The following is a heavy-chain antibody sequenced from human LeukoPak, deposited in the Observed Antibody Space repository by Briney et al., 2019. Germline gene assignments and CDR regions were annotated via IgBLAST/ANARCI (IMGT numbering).Heavy chain of an antibody. J-gene: IGHJ4*02. CDR3: ARELGIRHFDY. CDR2: ISSNGGST. CDR1: GFTFSSYA. Sequence: GGSLRLSCAASGFTFSSYAMHWVRQAPGKGLEYVSAISSNGGSTYYANSVKGRFAISRDNSKNTLYLQMGSLRAEDMAVYYCARELGIRHFDYWGQGTLVTVSS. V-gene: IGHV3-64*01. D-gene: IGHD7-27*01.